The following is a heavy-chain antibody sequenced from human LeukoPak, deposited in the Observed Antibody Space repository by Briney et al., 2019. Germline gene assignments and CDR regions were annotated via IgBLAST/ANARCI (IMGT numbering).Heavy chain of an antibody. Sequence: PGGSLRLSCLASGFDFSDFAMNWVRQAPGKGLEWVSYITKTSGTISYADSVKGRFTISRDNAKKSLYLQMNSLRGEDTAVYYCASDSSSWPLDHWGQGTLVTVSS. CDR1: GFDFSDFA. J-gene: IGHJ4*02. CDR3: ASDSSSWPLDH. D-gene: IGHD2-15*01. V-gene: IGHV3-48*04. CDR2: ITKTSGTI.